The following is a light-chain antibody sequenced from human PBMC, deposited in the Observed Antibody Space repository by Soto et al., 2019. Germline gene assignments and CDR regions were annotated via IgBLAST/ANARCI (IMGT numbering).Light chain of an antibody. CDR1: QSVSSSY. CDR2: GAS. Sequence: EIVLTQSPGTLSLSPGERATLSCRASQSVSSSYLAWYQQKPGQAPRLLIYGASSRATGIPARFSGSGSGTDFTLTISRLEPEDFAVYYCQQHGSSPWTFGQGNKVEIK. CDR3: QQHGSSPWT. V-gene: IGKV3-20*01. J-gene: IGKJ1*01.